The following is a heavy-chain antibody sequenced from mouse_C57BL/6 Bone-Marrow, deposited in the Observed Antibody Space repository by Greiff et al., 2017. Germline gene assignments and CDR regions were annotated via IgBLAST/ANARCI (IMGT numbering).Heavy chain of an antibody. CDR2: INPNNGGT. D-gene: IGHD2-2*01. CDR1: GYTFTDYY. J-gene: IGHJ3*01. CDR3: ARDDYYGYDFAY. Sequence: EVQLQQSGPELVKPGASVKISCKASGYTFTDYYMNWVKQSHGKSLEWIGDINPNNGGTSYNQKFKGKATLTVDKSSSTAYMELRGLTSEDSAVYYCARDDYYGYDFAYWGQGTLVTVSA. V-gene: IGHV1-26*01.